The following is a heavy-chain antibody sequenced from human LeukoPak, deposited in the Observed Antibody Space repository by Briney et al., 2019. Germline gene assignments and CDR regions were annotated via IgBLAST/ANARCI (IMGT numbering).Heavy chain of an antibody. CDR2: INPNSGGT. V-gene: IGHV1-2*02. J-gene: IGHJ4*02. CDR3: AREVPYDTSRYYQPFDY. Sequence: ASVKVSCKASGYTFTGYYMHWVRQAPGQGLEWMGWINPNSGGTNCAQKLQGRVTMTTDTSTSTAYMNLRSLRSDDTAVYYCAREVPYDTSRYYQPFDYWGQGTLVTVSS. CDR1: GYTFTGYY. D-gene: IGHD3-22*01.